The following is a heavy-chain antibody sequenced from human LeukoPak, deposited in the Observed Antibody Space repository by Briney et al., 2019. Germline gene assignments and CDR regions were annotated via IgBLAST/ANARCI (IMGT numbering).Heavy chain of an antibody. D-gene: IGHD4-23*01. V-gene: IGHV3-64*01. J-gene: IGHJ4*02. CDR2: ISSNGGST. CDR1: GFTFSSYA. CDR3: ARVGGNSPSVGAYFDY. Sequence: GGSLRLSCAASGFTFSSYAMHWVRQAPGKGLEYVSAISSNGGSTYYANSVKGRFTISRDNSKSTLYLQMGSLRAEDMAVYYCARVGGNSPSVGAYFDYWGQGTLVTVSS.